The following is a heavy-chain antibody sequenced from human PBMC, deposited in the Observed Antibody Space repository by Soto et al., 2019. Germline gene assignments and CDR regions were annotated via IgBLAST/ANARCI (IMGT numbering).Heavy chain of an antibody. CDR1: GRNRRNSR. CDR2: IKSQKDGRTT. J-gene: IGHJ4*02. D-gene: IGHD4-17*01. CDR3: TTDAGDYEDY. Sequence: SMRLPLAVSGRNRRNSRLRRVRQAPGKGLEWVGRIKSQKDGRTTDYAAPVKGRFAISRDDSKNTLYLQLDSLRNEDTAMYYCTTDAGDYEDYWGQGTQVTVSS. V-gene: IGHV3-15*01.